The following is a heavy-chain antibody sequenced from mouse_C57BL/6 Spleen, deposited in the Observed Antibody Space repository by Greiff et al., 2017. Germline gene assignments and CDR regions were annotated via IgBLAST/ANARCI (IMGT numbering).Heavy chain of an antibody. V-gene: IGHV1-53*01. Sequence: QVQLQQPGTELVKPGASVKLSCKASGYTFTSYWMHWVKQRPGQGLEWIGNINPSNGGTNYNEKFKSKATLTVDKSSSTAYMQLRSLTSEDSAVYYCARGRHGSGSYYAMDYWGQGTSVTVSS. CDR3: ARGRHGSGSYYAMDY. CDR2: INPSNGGT. J-gene: IGHJ4*01. D-gene: IGHD3-2*02. CDR1: GYTFTSYW.